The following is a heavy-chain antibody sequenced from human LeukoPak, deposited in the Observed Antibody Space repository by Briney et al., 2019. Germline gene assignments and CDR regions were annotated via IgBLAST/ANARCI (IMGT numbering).Heavy chain of an antibody. CDR1: GFTFSSYS. V-gene: IGHV3-21*01. CDR3: ARDKGRYYDSSGSRADNWFDP. D-gene: IGHD3-22*01. Sequence: PGGSLRLSCAASGFTFSSYSMNWVRQAPGKGLEWVSSISSSSSYIYYADSVKGRSTISRDNAKNSLYLQMNSLRAEDTAVYYCARDKGRYYDSSGSRADNWFDPWGQGTLVTVSS. J-gene: IGHJ5*02. CDR2: ISSSSSYI.